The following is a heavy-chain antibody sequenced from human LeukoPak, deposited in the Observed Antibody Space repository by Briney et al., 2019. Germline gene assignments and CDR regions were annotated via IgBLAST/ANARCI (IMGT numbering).Heavy chain of an antibody. CDR3: VVTEFDY. CDR2: ISPDGSRQ. CDR1: GFSFSRYS. Sequence: QPGGSLRLSCTVSGFSFSRYSWHWVRQAPGKGLEWVAVISPDGSRQDYADSVKGRFTTSRDNSKNTFYLQMISLRTEDTGVYYGVVTEFDYWGQGTLVAVSS. D-gene: IGHD3-16*01. V-gene: IGHV3-30*03. J-gene: IGHJ4*02.